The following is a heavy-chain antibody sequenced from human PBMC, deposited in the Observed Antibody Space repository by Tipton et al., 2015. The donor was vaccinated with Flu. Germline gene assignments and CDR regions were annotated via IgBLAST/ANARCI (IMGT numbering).Heavy chain of an antibody. V-gene: IGHV3-11*04. CDR1: GFTFSDYY. CDR3: ARDPGDDRTVVTQDDAFDI. D-gene: IGHD4-23*01. CDR2: ISSSGSTI. J-gene: IGHJ3*02. Sequence: SLRLSCAASGFTFSDYYMSWIRQAPGKGLEWVSYISSSGSTIDYADSVKGRFTISRDNAKNSLYLQMNSLRAEDMAVYYCARDPGDDRTVVTQDDAFDIWGQGTMVTVSS.